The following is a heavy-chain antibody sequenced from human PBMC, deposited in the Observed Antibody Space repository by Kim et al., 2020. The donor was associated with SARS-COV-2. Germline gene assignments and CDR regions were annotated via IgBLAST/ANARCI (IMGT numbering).Heavy chain of an antibody. CDR3: ARALIAALYYGMDV. CDR2: ISSSGSTI. CDR1: GFTFSSYE. D-gene: IGHD6-6*01. J-gene: IGHJ6*02. V-gene: IGHV3-48*03. Sequence: GSLRLSCAASGFTFSSYEMNWVRQAPGKGLEWVSYISSSGSTIYYADSVKGRFTISRDNAKNSLYLQMNSLRAEDTAVYYCARALIAALYYGMDVWGQGTTVTVSS.